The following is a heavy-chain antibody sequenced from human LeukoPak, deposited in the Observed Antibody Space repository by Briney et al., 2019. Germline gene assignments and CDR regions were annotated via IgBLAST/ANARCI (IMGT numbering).Heavy chain of an antibody. CDR1: CASFSGSY. J-gene: IGHJ3*02. CDR3: ARRSSPLDSGSYGAFDI. Sequence: SHSLSRTCAVYCASFSGSYWSWIRQPPGKGLGWHGDIKDSGSHNYNPPLKSRLTITVDTSKNQFPLKQSSVTAADTVVYYCARRSSPLDSGSYGAFDIWGQGTMVTVSS. CDR2: IKDSGSH. D-gene: IGHD1-26*01. V-gene: IGHV4-34*01.